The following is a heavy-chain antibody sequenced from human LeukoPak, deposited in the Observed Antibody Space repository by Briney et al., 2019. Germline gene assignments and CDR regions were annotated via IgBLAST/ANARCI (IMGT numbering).Heavy chain of an antibody. V-gene: IGHV3-30*18. CDR2: ISYDGSNK. J-gene: IGHJ4*02. Sequence: PGGSLRLSCAASGFTFSSYGMHWVRQAPGKGLEWVAVISYDGSNKYYADSVKGRFTISRDNSKNTLYLQTNSLRAEDTAVYYCAKDGGSGSYSDYWGQGTLVTVSS. CDR1: GFTFSSYG. CDR3: AKDGGSGSYSDY. D-gene: IGHD3-10*01.